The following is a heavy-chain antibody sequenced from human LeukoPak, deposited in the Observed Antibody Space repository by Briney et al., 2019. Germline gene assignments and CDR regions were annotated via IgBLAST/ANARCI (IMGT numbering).Heavy chain of an antibody. CDR2: IWYDGSNK. CDR3: ARGAYCSGGRCPGAFGI. Sequence: PGGSLRLSCAASGLTFSSYAMYWVRQAPGKGLEWVTIIWYDGSNKNYADSVKGRFTISRDNSKNTLYLQMNSLRAEDTAVYYCARGAYCSGGRCPGAFGIWGQGTMVTVSS. D-gene: IGHD2-15*01. J-gene: IGHJ3*02. CDR1: GLTFSSYA. V-gene: IGHV3-33*01.